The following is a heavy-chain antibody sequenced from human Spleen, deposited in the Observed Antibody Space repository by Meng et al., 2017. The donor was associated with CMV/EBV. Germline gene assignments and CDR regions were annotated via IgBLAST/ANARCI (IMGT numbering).Heavy chain of an antibody. Sequence: GESLKISCAASGFTFSDYYMSWIRQAPGKGLEWVSYISSSGSTIYYADSVKGRFTISRDNAKNSLYLQMNSLRAEDTAVYYCARVGYCSSTSCPYYYYYGMDVWGQGTTVTVSS. V-gene: IGHV3-11*04. CDR1: GFTFSDYY. D-gene: IGHD2-2*01. J-gene: IGHJ6*02. CDR3: ARVGYCSSTSCPYYYYYGMDV. CDR2: ISSSGSTI.